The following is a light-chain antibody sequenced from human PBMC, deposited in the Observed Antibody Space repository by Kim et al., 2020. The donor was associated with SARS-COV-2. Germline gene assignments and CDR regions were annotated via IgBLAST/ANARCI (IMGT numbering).Light chain of an antibody. V-gene: IGLV1-44*01. Sequence: GQRVTISCSGSSSNIGRKTVNWYHHLPGTAPKLLIYNNDQRPSGVPDRFSGSKSGTSASLAISGLQADDEADYYCAAWDDTLRAWVFGGGTKVTVL. J-gene: IGLJ3*02. CDR3: AAWDDTLRAWV. CDR1: SSNIGRKT. CDR2: NND.